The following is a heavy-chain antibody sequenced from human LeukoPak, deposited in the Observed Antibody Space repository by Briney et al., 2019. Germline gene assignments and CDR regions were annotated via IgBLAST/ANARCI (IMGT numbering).Heavy chain of an antibody. CDR1: GFTFSSYS. D-gene: IGHD2-15*01. V-gene: IGHV3-48*01. J-gene: IGHJ5*02. CDR2: ISSSSSTL. Sequence: GGSLRLSCAASGFTFSSYSMNWVRQAPGKGLEWVSYISSSSSTLYYADSVKGLFTISRDNAKNSLYLQMNSLRAEDTAVYYCARGVAATFWFDPWGQGTLVTVSS. CDR3: ARGVAATFWFDP.